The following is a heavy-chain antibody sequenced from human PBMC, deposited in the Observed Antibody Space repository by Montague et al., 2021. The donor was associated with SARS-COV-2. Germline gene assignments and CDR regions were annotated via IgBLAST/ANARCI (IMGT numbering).Heavy chain of an antibody. Sequence: SETLSLTCTVSGDSISTYYWNWIRQLPGKGLEWIGHIDYSGSTNYNPSLQSRVTISVDRSKIQFSLKLNSVTAADTAMYYCARRLYDNSYGMDVWGQGTTVTVSS. CDR3: ARRLYDNSYGMDV. V-gene: IGHV4-59*01. CDR1: GDSISTYY. D-gene: IGHD5/OR15-5a*01. J-gene: IGHJ6*02. CDR2: IDYSGST.